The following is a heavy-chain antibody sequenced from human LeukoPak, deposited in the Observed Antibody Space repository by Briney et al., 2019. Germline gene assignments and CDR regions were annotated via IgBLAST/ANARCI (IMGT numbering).Heavy chain of an antibody. D-gene: IGHD3-10*01. V-gene: IGHV1-2*02. CDR2: VSPNNGGT. J-gene: IGHJ4*02. CDR3: ARPGKLQELSY. Sequence: ASVKVSCKASGYTFTAYYIHWVRQAPGQRLEWMGWVSPNNGGTNYAQKFQGRVTMTTDTSTSTAYMELRSLRSDDTAVYYCARPGKLQELSYWGQGTLVTVSS. CDR1: GYTFTAYY.